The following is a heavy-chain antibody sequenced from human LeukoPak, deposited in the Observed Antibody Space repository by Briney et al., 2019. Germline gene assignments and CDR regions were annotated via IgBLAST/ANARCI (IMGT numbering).Heavy chain of an antibody. D-gene: IGHD2-15*01. J-gene: IGHJ5*02. CDR3: ARDGLPATVANWFDP. Sequence: GGSLRLSCAASGFTFNNYTMNWVRQAPGKGLAWVSSISLNCIYIKYVDSVKGRCTVSRDNAKNSLHPQMNSLRAEDTAVYYCARDGLPATVANWFDPWGQGTLVTVSS. CDR1: GFTFNNYT. CDR2: ISLNCIYI. V-gene: IGHV3-21*01.